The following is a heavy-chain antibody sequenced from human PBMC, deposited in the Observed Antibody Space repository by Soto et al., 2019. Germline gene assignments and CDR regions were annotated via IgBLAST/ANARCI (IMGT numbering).Heavy chain of an antibody. Sequence: HVQLVESGGAWVKPGKSLRLSGIGSGFFPRNNWMTWIGQAPGKGLEWVYNISASGDYTIYADSLKGRFTISRDNARNSLWLQINSLTAEDTAVYYCARSSGWRQVGVYNYGLDVWGQGTTVIVSS. J-gene: IGHJ6*02. V-gene: IGHV3-11*06. CDR3: ARSSGWRQVGVYNYGLDV. CDR2: ISASGDYT. D-gene: IGHD2-8*01. CDR1: GFFPRNNW.